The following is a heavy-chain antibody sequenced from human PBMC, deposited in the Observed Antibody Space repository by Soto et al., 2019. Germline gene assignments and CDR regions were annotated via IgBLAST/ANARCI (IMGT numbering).Heavy chain of an antibody. J-gene: IGHJ5*02. CDR2: ISSSGSTI. Sequence: EVQLVESGGGLVQPGGSLRLSCAASGFTFSSYEMNWVRQAPGKGLEWVSYISSSGSTIYYADSVKGRFTISRDNPKNSLYQQMNSLRAEDTAVYYCARDVGQQLVGNWFDPWGQGTLVTVSS. CDR3: ARDVGQQLVGNWFDP. CDR1: GFTFSSYE. V-gene: IGHV3-48*03. D-gene: IGHD6-13*01.